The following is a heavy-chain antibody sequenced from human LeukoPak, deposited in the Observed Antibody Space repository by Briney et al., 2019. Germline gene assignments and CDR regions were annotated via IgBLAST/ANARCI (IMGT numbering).Heavy chain of an antibody. D-gene: IGHD6-19*01. Sequence: GGSLRLSCAASGFTFSSYGMHWVRQAPGKGLEWVAVIWYDGSNKYYADSVKGRFTISRDNSKNTLYLQMNSLRAEDTAVYYCARGGVAVAGTGVDYWGQGTLVTVSS. CDR3: ARGGVAVAGTGVDY. CDR1: GFTFSSYG. CDR2: IWYDGSNK. J-gene: IGHJ4*02. V-gene: IGHV3-33*01.